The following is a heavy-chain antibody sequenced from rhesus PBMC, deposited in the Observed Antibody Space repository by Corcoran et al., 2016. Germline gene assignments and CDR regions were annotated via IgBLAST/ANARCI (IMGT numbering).Heavy chain of an antibody. V-gene: IGHV4-173*01. J-gene: IGHJ4*01. CDR3: ARGLAADRGSPDY. D-gene: IGHD6-13*01. CDR2: VSGGSGTT. CDR1: GDSVSSHW. Sequence: QLQLQESGPGLVRPSETLSLTCSVSGDSVSSHWWPWVRQSPGKGLEWIGRVSGGSGTTCYNPSLKSRFSVSTDTSRNEFSSRLISRTAADTAVYFCARGLAADRGSPDYWGPGGLVTVSS.